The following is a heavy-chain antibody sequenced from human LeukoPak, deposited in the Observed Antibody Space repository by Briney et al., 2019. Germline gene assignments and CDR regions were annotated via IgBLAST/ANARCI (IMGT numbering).Heavy chain of an antibody. D-gene: IGHD3-22*01. CDR1: GGSFSGYY. Sequence: SETLSLTCAVYGGSFSGYYWSWIRQPAGKGLEWIGRIYTSGSTNYNPSLKSRVTISVDTSKNQFSLKLSSVTAADTAVYYCARSYYYDSSGYFDYWGQGTLVTVSS. V-gene: IGHV4-59*10. CDR3: ARSYYYDSSGYFDY. J-gene: IGHJ4*02. CDR2: IYTSGST.